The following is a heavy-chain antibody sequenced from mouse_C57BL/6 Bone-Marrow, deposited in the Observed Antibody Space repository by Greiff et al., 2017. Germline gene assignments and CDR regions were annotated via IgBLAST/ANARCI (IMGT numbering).Heavy chain of an antibody. J-gene: IGHJ4*01. CDR3: ARTGITNFPYYYAMAY. CDR1: GYTFTSYG. CDR2: IYPRSGNT. Sequence: VQLQQSGAELARPGASVKLSCKASGYTFTSYGISWVKQRTGQGLEWIGEIYPRSGNTYYNEKFKGKATLTADKSSSTAYMELRSLTSEDSAVYFCARTGITNFPYYYAMAYWGQGTSVTVSS. V-gene: IGHV1-81*01. D-gene: IGHD1-1*01.